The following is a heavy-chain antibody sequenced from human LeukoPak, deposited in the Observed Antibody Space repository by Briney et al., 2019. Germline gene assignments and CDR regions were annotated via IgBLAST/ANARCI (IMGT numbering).Heavy chain of an antibody. CDR1: GFTFSNYA. D-gene: IGHD1-1*01. CDR3: VKGLSSTAPFDY. V-gene: IGHV3-23*01. CDR2: ITGSGYTT. Sequence: QSGGSLRLSCAASGFTFSNYAMTWVRQAPGKGLDWVSSITGSGYTTYYADSVKGRFTISRDNSKNTLFLQMNSLRAEDTAIYYCVKGLSSTAPFDYWGQGTLVTVSS. J-gene: IGHJ4*02.